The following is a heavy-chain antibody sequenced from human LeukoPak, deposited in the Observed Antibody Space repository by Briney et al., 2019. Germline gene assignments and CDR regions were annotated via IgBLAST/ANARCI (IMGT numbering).Heavy chain of an antibody. CDR3: ARDSQQWLVRAFDI. J-gene: IGHJ3*02. D-gene: IGHD6-19*01. V-gene: IGHV1-69*01. CDR2: IIPIFGTA. CDR1: GGTFSSYA. Sequence: SVKVSCKASGGTFSSYAISWVRQAPGQGLEWMGGIIPIFGTANYAQKFQGRVTITADESTSTAYMELSSLRSEDTAVYYCARDSQQWLVRAFDIWGQGTMVTVSS.